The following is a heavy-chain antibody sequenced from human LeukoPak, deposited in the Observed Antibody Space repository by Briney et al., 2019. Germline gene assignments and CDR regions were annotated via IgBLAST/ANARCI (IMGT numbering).Heavy chain of an antibody. D-gene: IGHD3-16*01. CDR1: GFTFSNYG. Sequence: GGSLRLSCAASGFTFSNYGMSWVRQAPGKGLEWVSGISSSGGSTYHADSVKGRFTISRDNSKNTVSLQMNSLRGDDTAVYYCAKDDAWGRYKDWGQGTLVTVSS. CDR3: AKDDAWGRYKD. V-gene: IGHV3-23*01. J-gene: IGHJ1*01. CDR2: ISSSGGST.